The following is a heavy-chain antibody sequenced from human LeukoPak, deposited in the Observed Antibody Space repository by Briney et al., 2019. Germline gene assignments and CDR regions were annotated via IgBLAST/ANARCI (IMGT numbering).Heavy chain of an antibody. J-gene: IGHJ3*02. V-gene: IGHV1-18*04. CDR3: ASLKNYYDSSGYLVTDAFGI. D-gene: IGHD3-22*01. CDR2: ISAYNGNT. CDR1: GYTFTGYY. Sequence: ASVKVSCKASGYTFTGYYMHWVRQAPGQGLEWMGCISAYNGNTNYAQKLQGRVTMTTDTSTSTAYMELRSLRSDDTAVYYCASLKNYYDSSGYLVTDAFGIWGQGTMVTVSS.